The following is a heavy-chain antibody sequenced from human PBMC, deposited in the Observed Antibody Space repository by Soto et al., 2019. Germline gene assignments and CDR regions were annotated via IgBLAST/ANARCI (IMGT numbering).Heavy chain of an antibody. CDR3: ARRRRYGSGSYYWFNYFDP. Sequence: ASVKVSCKASGYTFTSYAMHWVRQAPGQRLEWMGWINAGNGNTKYSQKFQGRVTITRDTSASTAYMELTSLGSEDTAVYYCARRRRYGSGSYYWFNYFDPWGQGTPVTVSS. CDR1: GYTFTSYA. V-gene: IGHV1-3*01. J-gene: IGHJ5*02. CDR2: INAGNGNT. D-gene: IGHD3-10*01.